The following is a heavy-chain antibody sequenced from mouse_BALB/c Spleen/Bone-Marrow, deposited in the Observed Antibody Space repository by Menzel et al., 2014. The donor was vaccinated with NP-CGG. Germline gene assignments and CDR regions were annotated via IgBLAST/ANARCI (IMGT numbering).Heavy chain of an antibody. V-gene: IGHV7-3*02. CDR3: ARDDYYAMDY. CDR1: GFTFTDYY. Sequence: EVQLVESGGGLVQPGGSLRLSCATSGFTFTDYYMSWVRQPPGKALEWLGFISNKANGYTTEYSASVKGRFTISRDNSQIILYLQMNTLRAEDSATYYCARDDYYAMDYWGQGTSVTVSS. CDR2: ISNKANGYTT. J-gene: IGHJ4*01.